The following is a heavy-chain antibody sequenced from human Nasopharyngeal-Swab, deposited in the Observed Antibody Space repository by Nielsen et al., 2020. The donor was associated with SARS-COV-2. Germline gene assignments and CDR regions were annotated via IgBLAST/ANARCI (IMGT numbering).Heavy chain of an antibody. CDR1: GYSFTSYW. CDR3: ARQRGIAVAGTNWFDP. V-gene: IGHV5-51*01. D-gene: IGHD6-19*01. Sequence: GESLKISCKGSGYSFTSYWIGWVRQMPGKGLEWMGIIYPGDSDTRYSPSFQGQVTISADKSISTAYLQWSSLKASDTAMYYCARQRGIAVAGTNWFDPWGQGTLVTVSS. CDR2: IYPGDSDT. J-gene: IGHJ5*02.